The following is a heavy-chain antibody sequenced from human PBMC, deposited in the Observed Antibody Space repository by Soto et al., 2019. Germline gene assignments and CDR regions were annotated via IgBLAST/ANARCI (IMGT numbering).Heavy chain of an antibody. CDR1: GFTFSGYG. J-gene: IGHJ3*02. V-gene: IGHV3-48*02. CDR2: ISSSGDTI. Sequence: EVQLVESGGGLVQPGGSLRLPCAASGFTFSGYGMNWVRQAPGKGLEWLSYISSSGDTIYYADSVKGRFTISRDNAKNSLYLQMNSLRDEDTAVYYSARARSGFNYGRDAFDIWGQGTVVTVSS. D-gene: IGHD5-18*01. CDR3: ARARSGFNYGRDAFDI.